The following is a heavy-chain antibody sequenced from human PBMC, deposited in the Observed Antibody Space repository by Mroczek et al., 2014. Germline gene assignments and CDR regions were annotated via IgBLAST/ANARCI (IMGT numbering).Heavy chain of an antibody. V-gene: IGHV3-49*03. CDR3: TRDRGPKLFWSGYSQHVENDAFDI. Sequence: VQLVESGGGLVQPGRSLRLSCTASGFTFGDYAMSWFRQAPGKGLEWVGFIRSKAYGGTTEYAASVKGRFTISRDDSKSIAYLQMNSLKTEDTAVYYCTRDRGPKLFWSGYSQHVENDAFDIWGQGTMVTVSS. J-gene: IGHJ3*02. D-gene: IGHD3-3*01. CDR1: GFTFGDYA. CDR2: IRSKAYGGTT.